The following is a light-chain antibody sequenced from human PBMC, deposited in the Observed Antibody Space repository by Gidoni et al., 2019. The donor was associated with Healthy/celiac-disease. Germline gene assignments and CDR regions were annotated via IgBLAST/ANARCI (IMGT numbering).Light chain of an antibody. J-gene: IGKJ4*01. CDR2: GAS. V-gene: IGKV3-20*01. CDR1: QSVSSSY. Sequence: EIVLTQSPGTLSLSPGERATLSCRASQSVSSSYLAWYQQKPGQAPRLLIYGASRRATGIPDRFSGSGSGTDFTLTISRLEPEDFAVYYCQQYGSSPGTFGGXTKVEIK. CDR3: QQYGSSPGT.